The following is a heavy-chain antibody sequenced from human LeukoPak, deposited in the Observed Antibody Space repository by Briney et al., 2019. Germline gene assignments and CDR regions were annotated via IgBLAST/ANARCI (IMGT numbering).Heavy chain of an antibody. J-gene: IGHJ4*02. Sequence: ASVKVSCKASGYTFTSYYMHWVRQAPGQGLEWMGIINPSGGSTSYAQKFQGRVTMTRATSTSTVYMELISLRSADTSVYYCASGDSSWYYFDYWGQGTLVTVSS. CDR2: INPSGGST. V-gene: IGHV1-46*03. CDR1: GYTFTSYY. CDR3: ASGDSSWYYFDY. D-gene: IGHD6-13*01.